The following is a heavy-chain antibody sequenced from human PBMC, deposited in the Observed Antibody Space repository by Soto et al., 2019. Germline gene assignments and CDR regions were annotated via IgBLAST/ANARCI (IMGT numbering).Heavy chain of an antibody. Sequence: EVQLVESGGGLVKPGGSLRLSCAASGFTFSSYSMNWVRQAPGQGLEWVSSISSSSSYIYYADSVKGRFTISRDNAKNSQYLQMNSLRAEDTAVYYCARKYSGYDLAYFDYWGQGTLVTVSS. CDR3: ARKYSGYDLAYFDY. V-gene: IGHV3-21*01. D-gene: IGHD5-12*01. J-gene: IGHJ4*02. CDR1: GFTFSSYS. CDR2: ISSSSSYI.